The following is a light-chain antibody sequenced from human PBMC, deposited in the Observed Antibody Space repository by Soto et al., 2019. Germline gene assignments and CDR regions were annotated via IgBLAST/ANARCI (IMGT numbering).Light chain of an antibody. CDR3: GSWDSSLSAYV. J-gene: IGLJ1*01. Sequence: QSVLTQPPSVSAAPGQKVTISCSGSSSNIGGNSVSCYQQLPATTPQLLIYDDNKQPPAVPYRFSCSTTCTSTTLGITGFQTGDEADYYCGSWDSSLSAYVFGTGTKVTVL. V-gene: IGLV1-51*01. CDR2: DDN. CDR1: SSNIGGNS.